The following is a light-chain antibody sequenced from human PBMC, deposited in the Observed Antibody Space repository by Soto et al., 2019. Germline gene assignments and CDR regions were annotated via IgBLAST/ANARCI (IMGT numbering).Light chain of an antibody. Sequence: ENVLTQSPGTLSLSPGERATLSFRASQGVSSNLAWYQQKPGQAPRLLIYGASNRATGIPDRFSGSGSGTDFTLTISRLEPEDFAVYYCQQYGSSGTFGQGTKVDIK. CDR3: QQYGSSGT. V-gene: IGKV3-20*01. J-gene: IGKJ1*01. CDR1: QGVSSN. CDR2: GAS.